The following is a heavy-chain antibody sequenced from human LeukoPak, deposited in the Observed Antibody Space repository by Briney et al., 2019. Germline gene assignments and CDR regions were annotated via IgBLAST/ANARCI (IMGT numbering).Heavy chain of an antibody. CDR1: GFIFSSYS. J-gene: IGHJ4*02. CDR2: ISSSSSTI. D-gene: IGHD3-9*01. V-gene: IGHV3-48*01. Sequence: PGGSLRLSCAASGFIFSSYSMNWVRQAPGKGLEWVSYISSSSSTIYYADSVKGRFTISRDNAKNSPYLQMNSLRAEDTAVYYCARPVLRYSNDYWGQGTLVTVSS. CDR3: ARPVLRYSNDY.